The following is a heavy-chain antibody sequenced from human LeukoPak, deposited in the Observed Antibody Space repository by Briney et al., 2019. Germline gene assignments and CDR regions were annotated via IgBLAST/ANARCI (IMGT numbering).Heavy chain of an antibody. D-gene: IGHD1-26*01. J-gene: IGHJ4*02. CDR3: ARAGYSRFVDDLDY. V-gene: IGHV1-18*04. Sequence: GASVKVSCKASGYTFTGYYMHWVRQAPGQGLEWMGWISAYNGNTKYTQKLQDRVTMTTDTSTSTAYMELKTLRSDDTAVYFCARAGYSRFVDDLDYWGQGTLVTVSS. CDR1: GYTFTGYY. CDR2: ISAYNGNT.